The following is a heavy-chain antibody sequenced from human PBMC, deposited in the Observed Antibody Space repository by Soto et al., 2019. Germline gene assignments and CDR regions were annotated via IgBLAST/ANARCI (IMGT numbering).Heavy chain of an antibody. CDR3: ARHGYCSGGGCVRAFDI. D-gene: IGHD2-15*01. CDR2: IDPSDSYT. J-gene: IGHJ3*02. Sequence: PGESLKISCKGYGYSFTSYWISWVRQMPGKGLEWMGRIDPSDSYTNYSPSFQGHVTISADKSLSTAYLQWSSLKASDTAMYYCARHGYCSGGGCVRAFDIWGQGTMVTVSS. CDR1: GYSFTSYW. V-gene: IGHV5-10-1*01.